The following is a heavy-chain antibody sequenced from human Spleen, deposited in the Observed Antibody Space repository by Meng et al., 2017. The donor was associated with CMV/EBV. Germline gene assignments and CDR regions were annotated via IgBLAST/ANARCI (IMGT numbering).Heavy chain of an antibody. J-gene: IGHJ3*02. CDR2: IIPIFGTA. CDR1: GGTFSSYA. V-gene: IGHV1-69*05. Sequence: SVKVSCKASGGTFSSYAISWVRQAPGQGLEWMGGIIPIFGTANYAQKFQGRVTITTDESTSTAYMELRSLRSDDTAVYYCARDRITMIVVVITTGRDAFDIWGQGTMVTVSS. CDR3: ARDRITMIVVVITTGRDAFDI. D-gene: IGHD3-22*01.